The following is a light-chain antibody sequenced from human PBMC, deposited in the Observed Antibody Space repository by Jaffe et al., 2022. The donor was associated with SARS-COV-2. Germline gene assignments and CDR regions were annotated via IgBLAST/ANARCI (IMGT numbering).Light chain of an antibody. V-gene: IGKV3-20*01. CDR2: AAS. J-gene: IGKJ4*01. CDR1: QSVGRNY. CDR3: QQYASSPLT. Sequence: EIVLTQSPGTLSLSPGERATLSCRASQSVGRNYLAWYQQKPGQAPRLLMYAASSRATGIPDRFSGSGSGTDFTLTISRLEPGDSAVYYCQQYASSPLTFGGGTKVEI.